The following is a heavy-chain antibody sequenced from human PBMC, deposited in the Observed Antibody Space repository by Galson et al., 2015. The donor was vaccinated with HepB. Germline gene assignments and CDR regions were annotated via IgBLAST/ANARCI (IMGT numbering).Heavy chain of an antibody. CDR2: ISGSGGST. Sequence: SLRLSCAASGFTFSSYAMSWVRQAPGKGLEWVSAISGSGGSTYYADSVKGRFTISRDNSKNTLYLQMNSLRAEDTAVYYCAKDRWLGPVQRFLEWLPPRHYYYGMDVWGQGTTVTVSS. CDR1: GFTFSSYA. CDR3: AKDRWLGPVQRFLEWLPPRHYYYGMDV. D-gene: IGHD3-3*01. J-gene: IGHJ6*02. V-gene: IGHV3-23*01.